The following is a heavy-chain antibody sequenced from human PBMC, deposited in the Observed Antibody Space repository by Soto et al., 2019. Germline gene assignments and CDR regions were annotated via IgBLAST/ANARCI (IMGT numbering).Heavy chain of an antibody. D-gene: IGHD1-26*01. Sequence: QVQLVESGGGVVQPGRSLRLSCAASGFTFSSYGMHWVRQAPGKGLEWVAVISYDGSNKYYADSVKGRFTISRDNSKNTLYLQMNSLRAEDTAVYYCAKMVGATDFDYWGQGTLFTVSS. V-gene: IGHV3-30*18. J-gene: IGHJ4*02. CDR3: AKMVGATDFDY. CDR2: ISYDGSNK. CDR1: GFTFSSYG.